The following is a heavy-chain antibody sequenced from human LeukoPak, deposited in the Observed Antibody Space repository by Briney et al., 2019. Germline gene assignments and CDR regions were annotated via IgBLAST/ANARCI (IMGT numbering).Heavy chain of an antibody. CDR1: GGTFSSYA. CDR3: ARGYDYVWGSYRPIVYFDY. D-gene: IGHD3-16*02. Sequence: GASVKVSCKASGGTFSSYAISWVRQAPGQGLEWMGWINPNSGGTNYAQKFQGRVTMTRDTSISTAYMELSRLRSDDTAVYYCARGYDYVWGSYRPIVYFDYWGQGTLVTVSS. V-gene: IGHV1-2*02. J-gene: IGHJ4*02. CDR2: INPNSGGT.